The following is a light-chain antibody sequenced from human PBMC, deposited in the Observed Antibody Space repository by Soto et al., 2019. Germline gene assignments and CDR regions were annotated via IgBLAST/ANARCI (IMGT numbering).Light chain of an antibody. V-gene: IGLV2-14*03. CDR2: DVS. Sequence: QSALTQPPSVSGSPGQAITISCTGTSSDVGGYNSVSWYQQHPGKAPKLMIYDVSNRPSGVSTRFSGSKSGNTASLTISGLQAEDEADYYCAFFSVTATRVFGGGTKLTVL. CDR3: AFFSVTATRV. CDR1: SSDVGGYNS. J-gene: IGLJ3*02.